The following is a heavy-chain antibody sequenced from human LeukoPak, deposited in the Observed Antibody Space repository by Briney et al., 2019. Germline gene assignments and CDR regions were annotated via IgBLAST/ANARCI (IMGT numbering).Heavy chain of an antibody. J-gene: IGHJ5*02. V-gene: IGHV4-4*07. CDR2: IYTSGST. CDR1: GGSISSYY. CDR3: ARSAWEDIVVVPAPLWFDP. Sequence: PSETLSLTCTVSGGSISSYYWSWIRQPAGKGLEWIGRIYTSGSTNYNPSLKSRVTISVDTSKNQFSLKLSSVTAADTAVYYCARSAWEDIVVVPAPLWFDPWGQGTLVTVSS. D-gene: IGHD2-2*01.